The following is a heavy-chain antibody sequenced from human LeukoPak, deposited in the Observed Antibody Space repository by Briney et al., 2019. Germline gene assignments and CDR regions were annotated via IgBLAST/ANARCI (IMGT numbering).Heavy chain of an antibody. D-gene: IGHD3-3*01. Sequence: SETLSLTCTVSGGSISSSSYYWGWIRQPPGKGLEWIGSIYYSGSTYYNPSLKSRVAISVDTSKNQFSLKLSSVTAADTAVYYCATTIFGVVIVNYWGQGTLVTVSS. CDR2: IYYSGST. CDR3: ATTIFGVVIVNY. J-gene: IGHJ4*02. CDR1: GGSISSSSYY. V-gene: IGHV4-39*01.